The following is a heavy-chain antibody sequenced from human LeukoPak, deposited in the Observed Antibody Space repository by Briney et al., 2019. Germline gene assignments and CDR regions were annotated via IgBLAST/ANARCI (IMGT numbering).Heavy chain of an antibody. D-gene: IGHD5-18*01. J-gene: IGHJ4*02. CDR3: AIGRGYSYGPSDY. V-gene: IGHV4-31*03. CDR2: IYSSGST. CDR1: GGSISSSSYY. Sequence: PSETLSLTCTVSGGSISSSSYYWSWIRQHPGKGLEWIGYIYSSGSTYYSPSLKSRITISLDTSETQFSLKLTSVTAADTAMYYCAIGRGYSYGPSDYWGLGTLVTVSS.